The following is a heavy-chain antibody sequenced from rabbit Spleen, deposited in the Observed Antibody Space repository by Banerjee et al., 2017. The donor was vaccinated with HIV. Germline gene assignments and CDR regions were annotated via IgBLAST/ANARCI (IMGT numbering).Heavy chain of an antibody. Sequence: QSLEESGGDLVKPGASLTLSCTASGFSFSNSYYICWVRQAPGKGLEWIGCIDADSSTGGGYASWAKGRFTISKTSSTTVTLQMTSLTAADTATYFCARDLASVVGWNFNLWGPGTLVTVS. D-gene: IGHD3-1*01. CDR3: ARDLASVVGWNFNL. CDR1: GFSFSNSYY. V-gene: IGHV1S40*01. J-gene: IGHJ4*01. CDR2: IDADSSTGG.